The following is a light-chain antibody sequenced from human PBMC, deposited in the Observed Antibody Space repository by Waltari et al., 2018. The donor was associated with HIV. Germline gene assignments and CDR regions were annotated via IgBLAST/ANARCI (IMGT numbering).Light chain of an antibody. CDR1: SPPIGHNF. V-gene: IGLV1-51*01. CDR2: DNN. CDR3: ATWDSSLSAGV. J-gene: IGLJ2*01. Sequence: QSVLTQPPSVSAAPGQQVTISCSRRSPPIGHNFISWYQKVPGTAPKLLIYDNNKRPSGISDRFSGSKSGTSGTLGISGLQTGDEADYYCATWDSSLSAGVFGGGTKVTVL.